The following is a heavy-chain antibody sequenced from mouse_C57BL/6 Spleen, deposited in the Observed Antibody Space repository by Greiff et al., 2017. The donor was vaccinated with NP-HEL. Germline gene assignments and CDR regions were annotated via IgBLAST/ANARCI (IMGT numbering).Heavy chain of an antibody. Sequence: DVMLVESGGGLVKPGGSLKLSCAASGFTFSSYAMSWVRQTPEKRLEWVATISAGGSYTYYPDNVKGRFTISRDNAKNNLYLQMSHLKSEDTAMYYCARALYDYASFDYWGQGTTLTVSS. CDR3: ARALYDYASFDY. D-gene: IGHD2-4*01. J-gene: IGHJ2*01. CDR1: GFTFSSYA. V-gene: IGHV5-4*03. CDR2: ISAGGSYT.